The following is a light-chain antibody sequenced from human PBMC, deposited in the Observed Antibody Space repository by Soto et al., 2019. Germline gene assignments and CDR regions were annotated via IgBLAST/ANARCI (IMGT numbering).Light chain of an antibody. V-gene: IGLV2-23*01. CDR1: SSDVGDYNL. CDR3: CSFAGSSTWV. Sequence: QSALNQPASVSGSPGQSITISCTGTSSDVGDYNLVSWYQQHPGKAPKLMIYEGNKRPSGVSNRFSGSKAGNTDSLTISGPQAEDEADYYCCSFAGSSTWVFGGGTQLTVL. CDR2: EGN. J-gene: IGLJ3*02.